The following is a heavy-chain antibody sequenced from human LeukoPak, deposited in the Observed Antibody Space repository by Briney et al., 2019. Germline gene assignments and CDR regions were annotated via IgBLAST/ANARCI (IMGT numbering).Heavy chain of an antibody. D-gene: IGHD3-10*01. Sequence: GGSLRLSCAATGFTVSSNYMSWVRQAPGKGLEWVSVIYSGGSTYYADSVKGRFTISRDNSKNTLYLQMNSLRAEDTAVYYCARDLGSGSGDYWGQGTLVTVSS. CDR2: IYSGGST. CDR1: GFTVSSNY. J-gene: IGHJ4*02. CDR3: ARDLGSGSGDY. V-gene: IGHV3-53*01.